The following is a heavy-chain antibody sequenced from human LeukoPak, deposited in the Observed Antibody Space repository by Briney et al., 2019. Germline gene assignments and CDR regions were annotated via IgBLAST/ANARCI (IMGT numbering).Heavy chain of an antibody. D-gene: IGHD6-6*01. Sequence: ASVKVSCKASGYTFTGYYMHWVRQAPGQGLEWMGWINPNSGGTNYAQKFQGRVTMTRDTSISTVYMELSSLRSEDTAVYYCARGRSSSPRALTDYWGQGTLVTVSS. V-gene: IGHV1-2*02. CDR2: INPNSGGT. CDR3: ARGRSSSPRALTDY. J-gene: IGHJ4*02. CDR1: GYTFTGYY.